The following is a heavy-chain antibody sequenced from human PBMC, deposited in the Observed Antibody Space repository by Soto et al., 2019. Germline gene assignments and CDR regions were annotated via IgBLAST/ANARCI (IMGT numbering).Heavy chain of an antibody. CDR3: ARESKLGVDFWSGYRNWFDP. V-gene: IGHV4-4*07. CDR2: IYPSGIT. Sequence: SETLSLTCTVPDGSISRYYWSWIRQPAGKGLGWIGRIYPSGITNYNPSLKSRVTMSVDTSKNQFSLKLSSVTAADTAVYYCARESKLGVDFWSGYRNWFDPWGQGKLVTVS. CDR1: DGSISRYY. D-gene: IGHD3-3*01. J-gene: IGHJ5*02.